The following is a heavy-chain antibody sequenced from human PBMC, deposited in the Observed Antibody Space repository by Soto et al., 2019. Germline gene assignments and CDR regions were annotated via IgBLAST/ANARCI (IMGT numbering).Heavy chain of an antibody. CDR2: IGSVGGDT. CDR3: VKDRMAYNSVWDPFDI. V-gene: IGHV3-23*01. J-gene: IGHJ3*02. CDR1: GFTFYSYA. D-gene: IGHD1-20*01. Sequence: EVQLLESGGGLVQRGGSLRLSCAASGFTFYSYAMSWVRQAPGKGLEWVSTIGSVGGDTYYADSVKGRFTISRDDSKNTLLLQMNSLRAEDTAVYYCVKDRMAYNSVWDPFDIWGQGTMVTVSS.